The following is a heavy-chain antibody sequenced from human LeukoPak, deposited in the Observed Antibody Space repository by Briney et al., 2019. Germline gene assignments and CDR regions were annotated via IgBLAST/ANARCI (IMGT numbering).Heavy chain of an antibody. CDR1: GFTFTDYY. D-gene: IGHD2-8*01. V-gene: IGHV3-11*04. Sequence: GGSLRLSCAASGFTFTDYYMTWIRQAPGKGLEWVSYVSSSGGTQYYADSVKGRFTISRDNAMNSLSLQLSSLRAEDTAVYYCARGDPMLSFDYWGQGTLVTVSS. J-gene: IGHJ4*02. CDR2: VSSSGGTQ. CDR3: ARGDPMLSFDY.